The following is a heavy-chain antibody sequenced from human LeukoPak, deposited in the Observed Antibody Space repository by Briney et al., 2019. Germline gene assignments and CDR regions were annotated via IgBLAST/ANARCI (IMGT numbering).Heavy chain of an antibody. Sequence: SETLSLTCTVSGGSISSYYWSWIRQPAGKGLEWTGRILTSGSTNYNPSLQSRVTMSVDTSKNQFSLKLNSMTAADTAVYYCAREFSYGSNGRGFDYWGQGTLVTVSS. V-gene: IGHV4-4*07. CDR1: GGSISSYY. CDR3: AREFSYGSNGRGFDY. CDR2: ILTSGST. J-gene: IGHJ4*02. D-gene: IGHD4-17*01.